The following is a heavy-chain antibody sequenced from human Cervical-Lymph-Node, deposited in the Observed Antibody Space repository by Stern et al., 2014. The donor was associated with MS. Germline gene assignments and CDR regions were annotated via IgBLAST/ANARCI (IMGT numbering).Heavy chain of an antibody. CDR2: IRSSGVGR. D-gene: IGHD3-10*01. CDR3: VRAKSSGTLLRLDP. CDR1: GYTFSNYH. Sequence: QVQLVQSGAGVKKPGASVKLSCKASGYTFSNYHIHWVRQAPGQGLEWMGIIRSSGVGRTSAQKFQGRVTMTTGTSKTTVYMELSSLTSEDTAVYFCVRAKSSGTLLRLDPWGQGVLVIVS. J-gene: IGHJ5*02. V-gene: IGHV1-46*03.